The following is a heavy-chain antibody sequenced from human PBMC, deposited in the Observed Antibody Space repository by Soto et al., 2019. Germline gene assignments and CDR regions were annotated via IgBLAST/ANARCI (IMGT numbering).Heavy chain of an antibody. CDR1: GFTFDDYA. J-gene: IGHJ4*02. D-gene: IGHD6-19*01. Sequence: PGGSLRLSCAASGFTFDDYAMHWVRQAPGKGLGWVSGISWNSGSIGYADSVKGRFTISRDNAKNSLYLQMNSLRAEDTALYYCAKDKSSSRYYFDYWGQGTLVTVSS. CDR2: ISWNSGSI. V-gene: IGHV3-9*01. CDR3: AKDKSSSRYYFDY.